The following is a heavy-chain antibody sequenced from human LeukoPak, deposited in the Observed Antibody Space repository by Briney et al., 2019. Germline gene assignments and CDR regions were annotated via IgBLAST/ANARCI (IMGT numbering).Heavy chain of an antibody. CDR1: GGSISSGDYY. Sequence: ASETLSLTCTVSGGSISSGDYYWSWIRQPPGKGLEWIGYIYYSGSTYYNPSLKSRVTISVDTSKNQFSLKLSSVTAADTAVYYCARPGYGGNEDDAFDIWGQGTMVTVSS. CDR2: IYYSGST. J-gene: IGHJ3*02. CDR3: ARPGYGGNEDDAFDI. V-gene: IGHV4-30-4*08. D-gene: IGHD4-23*01.